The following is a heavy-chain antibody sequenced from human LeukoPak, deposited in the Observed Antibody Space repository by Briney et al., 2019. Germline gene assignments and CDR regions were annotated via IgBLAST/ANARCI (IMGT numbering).Heavy chain of an antibody. CDR3: ARSYGDYEHDC. D-gene: IGHD4-17*01. V-gene: IGHV3-74*01. CDR1: GFSFSSYW. Sequence: GGSLRLSCAASGFSFSSYWMHWVRQAPGKGLVWISRITSEGSSTSYGDAVKVQFTISRDIAKNTLYLQMNSRRADGTAVYYGARSYGDYEHDCWGQGTLVTVSS. J-gene: IGHJ4*02. CDR2: ITSEGSST.